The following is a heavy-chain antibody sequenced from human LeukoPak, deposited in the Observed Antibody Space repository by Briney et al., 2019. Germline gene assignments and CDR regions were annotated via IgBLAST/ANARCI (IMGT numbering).Heavy chain of an antibody. V-gene: IGHV1-2*02. J-gene: IGHJ6*03. CDR3: ARENYYDYYYYMDV. D-gene: IGHD3-22*01. CDR2: INPKRGDT. CDR1: GYTFTGYY. Sequence: RASVKVSCKASGYTFTGYYMHWVRQAPGQGLEWMGWINPKRGDTNYAQKFQGRVTMTRDTSISTVYMELSRLRSDDTAVYYCARENYYDYYYYMDVWGKGTTVTISS.